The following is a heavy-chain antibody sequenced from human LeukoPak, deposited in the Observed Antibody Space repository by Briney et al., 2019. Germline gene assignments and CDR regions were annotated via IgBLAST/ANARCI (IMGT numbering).Heavy chain of an antibody. D-gene: IGHD3-9*01. J-gene: IGHJ4*02. CDR2: INPNSGGT. CDR3: ARGPYDILTGLVDY. CDR1: GYTFTGYY. Sequence: ASVKVSCKASGYTFTGYYMHWVRQAPGQGLEWMGRINPNSGGTNYAQKFQGRVTMTRDTSISTAYMEPSRLRSDDTAVYYCARGPYDILTGLVDYWGQGTLVTVSS. V-gene: IGHV1-2*06.